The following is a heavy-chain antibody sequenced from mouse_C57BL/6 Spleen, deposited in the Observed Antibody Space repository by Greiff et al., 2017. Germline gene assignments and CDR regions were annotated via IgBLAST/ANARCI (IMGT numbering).Heavy chain of an antibody. CDR2: IDPSDSYT. Sequence: QVQLQQPGAELVRPGTSVKLSCKASGYTFTSYWMHWVKQRPGQGLEWIGVIDPSDSYTNYNQKFKGKATLTVDTSSSTAYMQLSSLTSEDSAVYYCARSLTTGVDWGQGTTLTVSS. V-gene: IGHV1-59*01. J-gene: IGHJ2*01. D-gene: IGHD1-1*01. CDR3: ARSLTTGVD. CDR1: GYTFTSYW.